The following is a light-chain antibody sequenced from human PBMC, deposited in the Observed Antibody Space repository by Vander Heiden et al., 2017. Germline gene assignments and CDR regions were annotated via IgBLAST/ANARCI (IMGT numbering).Light chain of an antibody. V-gene: IGLV1-40*01. J-gene: IGLJ3*02. CDR1: SSNIGAGYD. Sequence: QSVLTQPPSVSGAPGQRVPISCTGSSSNIGAGYDVQWYQQLPGTAPRLLIYGNINRPSGVPDRLSGSKSGTSASLAITGLQAEDEADYYCQSYDSSLSGWVFGGGTKLTVL. CDR3: QSYDSSLSGWV. CDR2: GNI.